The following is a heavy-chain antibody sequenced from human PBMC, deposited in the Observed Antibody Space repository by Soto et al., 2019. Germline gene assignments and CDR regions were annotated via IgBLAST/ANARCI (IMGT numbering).Heavy chain of an antibody. D-gene: IGHD3-10*01. J-gene: IGHJ6*02. CDR3: ARVAVGSGSYPYPDYYGMDV. V-gene: IGHV1-69*13. Sequence: KPLGASVKVSCKASGGTFSSYAISWVRQAPGQGLEWMGGIIPIFGTANYAQKFQGRVTITADESTSTAYMELSSLRSEDTAVYYCARVAVGSGSYPYPDYYGMDVWGQGTTVTVSS. CDR2: IIPIFGTA. CDR1: GGTFSSYA.